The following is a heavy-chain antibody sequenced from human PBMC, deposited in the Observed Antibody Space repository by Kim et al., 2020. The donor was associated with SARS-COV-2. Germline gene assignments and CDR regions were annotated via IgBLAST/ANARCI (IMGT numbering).Heavy chain of an antibody. CDR3: ARDSYCSSAGSFDV. V-gene: IGHV1-69*13. CDR2: IIPIFGTA. J-gene: IGHJ3*01. CDR1: VGTFSSYA. D-gene: IGHD2-2*01. Sequence: SVNVSCKASVGTFSSYAISWVRQAPGQGLAWMGGIIPIFGTANYAQKFQGRVTITADESTSTAYMELSSLRSEDTAVYYCARDSYCSSAGSFDVWGRGT.